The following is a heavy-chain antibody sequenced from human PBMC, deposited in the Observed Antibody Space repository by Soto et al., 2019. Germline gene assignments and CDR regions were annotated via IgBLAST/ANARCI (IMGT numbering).Heavy chain of an antibody. CDR1: GFSLRTNEMG. CDR2: FFWDDDK. CDR3: ARRSVSETNYFDP. V-gene: IGHV2-5*02. Sequence: QSGPTLVNPTQTLTLTCTFSGFSLRTNEMGVGWIRQPPGKALEWLALFFWDDDKHTNPSLSARLTITKDTSKNQVVLTMTNMEPVDTATYYCARRSVSETNYFDPWGQGILVTVSS. J-gene: IGHJ5*02.